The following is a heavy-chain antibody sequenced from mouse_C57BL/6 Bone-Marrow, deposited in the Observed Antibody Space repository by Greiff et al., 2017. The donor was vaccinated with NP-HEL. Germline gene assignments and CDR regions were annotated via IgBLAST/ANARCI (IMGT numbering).Heavy chain of an antibody. D-gene: IGHD2-4*01. J-gene: IGHJ4*01. V-gene: IGHV1-64*01. CDR2: IHPTSGST. Sequence: QVQLKQPGAELVKPGASVKLSCKASGYTFTSYWMHWVKQRPGQGLEWIGMIHPTSGSTNYNEKFKSKATLTVDKSSSTAYMQLSSLTSEDSAVYYCARDGLAYDYGRPYAMDYWGQGTSVTVSS. CDR3: ARDGLAYDYGRPYAMDY. CDR1: GYTFTSYW.